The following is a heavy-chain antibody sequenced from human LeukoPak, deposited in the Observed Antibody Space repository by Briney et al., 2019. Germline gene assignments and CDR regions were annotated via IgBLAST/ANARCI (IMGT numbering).Heavy chain of an antibody. Sequence: GRSLRLSCAASGFTFSSHGMHWIRQAPGKGLEWVSYISYSSSYTNYADSVKGRFTISRDNAKNSLHLQMNSLRDDDTAVYYCVRGVGVSRFNYFDPWGQGTLVTVSS. CDR3: VRGVGVSRFNYFDP. V-gene: IGHV3-21*05. CDR2: ISYSSSYT. CDR1: GFTFSSHG. J-gene: IGHJ5*02. D-gene: IGHD1-26*01.